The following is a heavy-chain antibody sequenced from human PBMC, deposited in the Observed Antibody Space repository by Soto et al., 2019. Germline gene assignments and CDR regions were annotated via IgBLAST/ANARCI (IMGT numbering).Heavy chain of an antibody. J-gene: IGHJ6*02. CDR2: IYYSGST. CDR1: GGSISSYY. Sequence: SETLSLTCTVSGGSISSYYWSWIRQPPGKGLEWIGYIYYSGSTNYNPSLKSRVTISVDTSKNQFSLKVPSVTATDTAVYYCARQGFGPLHGLVDVWGQGTTVTVSS. V-gene: IGHV4-59*08. D-gene: IGHD3-10*01. CDR3: ARQGFGPLHGLVDV.